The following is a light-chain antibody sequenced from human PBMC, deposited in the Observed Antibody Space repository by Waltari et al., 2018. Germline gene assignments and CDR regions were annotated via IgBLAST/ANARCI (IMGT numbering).Light chain of an antibody. V-gene: IGKV3-11*01. CDR2: DAS. Sequence: DIVLTQSPATLSLSPGERATLSCRASQSVTTYLGWYQQKPGQAPRLLIYDASNRATGIPARFSGSGSGTDFTLTISSLEPDDFAVYYCHQCSTWPPAFGPGTKVDI. J-gene: IGKJ3*01. CDR1: QSVTTY. CDR3: HQCSTWPPA.